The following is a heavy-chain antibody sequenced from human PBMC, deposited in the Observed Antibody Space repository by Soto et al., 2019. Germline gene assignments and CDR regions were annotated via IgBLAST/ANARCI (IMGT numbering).Heavy chain of an antibody. CDR2: ISPKNGST. CDR3: ARDENWVDDY. Sequence: ASVKVSCKASGYGLTKYGLSWVRQAPGQGLEWMGWISPKNGSTMYAQKFQGRITMTTDTPTSTVYLEVRSLRSDDTAVYYCARDENWVDDYWGQGTLVTVSS. J-gene: IGHJ4*02. V-gene: IGHV1-18*01. D-gene: IGHD3-16*01. CDR1: GYGLTKYG.